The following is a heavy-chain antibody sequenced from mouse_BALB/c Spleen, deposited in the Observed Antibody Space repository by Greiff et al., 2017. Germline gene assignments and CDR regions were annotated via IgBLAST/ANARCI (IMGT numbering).Heavy chain of an antibody. Sequence: VQRVESGPGLVAPSQSLSITCTVSGFSLTSYGVHWVRQPPGKGLEWLGVIWAGGSTNYNSALMSRLSISKDNSKSQVFLKMNSLQTDDTAMYYCAREGDSSGYSFAYWGQGTLVTVSA. D-gene: IGHD3-2*01. CDR1: GFSLTSYG. V-gene: IGHV2-9*02. J-gene: IGHJ3*01. CDR2: IWAGGST. CDR3: AREGDSSGYSFAY.